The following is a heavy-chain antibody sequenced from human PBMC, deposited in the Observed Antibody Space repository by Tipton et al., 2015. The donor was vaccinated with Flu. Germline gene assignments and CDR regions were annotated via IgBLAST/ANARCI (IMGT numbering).Heavy chain of an antibody. CDR2: IYYTGST. V-gene: IGHV4-61*01. Sequence: LRLSCSVSGGSISSRSYYWSWIRQPPGKGLEWIGYIYYTGSTYYNPSLTSRVTMSIDMAKNQISLKLHSVTAADTAMYFCARDRDYYASGRGFDSWGLGTLVTVSS. D-gene: IGHD3-10*01. CDR1: GGSISSRSYY. J-gene: IGHJ5*01. CDR3: ARDRDYYASGRGFDS.